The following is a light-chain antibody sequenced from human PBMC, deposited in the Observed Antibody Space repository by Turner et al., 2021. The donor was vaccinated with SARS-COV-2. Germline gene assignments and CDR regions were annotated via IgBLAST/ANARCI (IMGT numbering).Light chain of an antibody. CDR1: SSNIGAGYA. Sequence: QSVLTQSPSVSGAPGQRVTISCTGSSSNIGAGYAVHWYQHVPGTAPKLLIYGDSNRPSGVPDRFSGSKSGTSASLAITGLQAEDEADYYCQSYDNRLSGSVFGGGTKLTVL. CDR3: QSYDNRLSGSV. CDR2: GDS. J-gene: IGLJ3*02. V-gene: IGLV1-40*01.